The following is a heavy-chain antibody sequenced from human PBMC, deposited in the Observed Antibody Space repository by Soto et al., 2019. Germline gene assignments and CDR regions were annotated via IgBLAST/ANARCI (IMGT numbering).Heavy chain of an antibody. CDR2: IPNNGSP. CDR1: GGSVRTGSYH. D-gene: IGHD7-27*01. CDR3: ARIGWGGDS. J-gene: IGHJ4*02. V-gene: IGHV4-61*01. Sequence: QVQLQESGPGRVKPSETLSLTCSVSGGSVRTGSYHWGWIRQPPGKGLEWIGFIPNNGSPDYNPSLKSRVVVSIDRSKNQFSLRVNSMTAADTAVYFCARIGWGGDSWGQGTLVTVSS.